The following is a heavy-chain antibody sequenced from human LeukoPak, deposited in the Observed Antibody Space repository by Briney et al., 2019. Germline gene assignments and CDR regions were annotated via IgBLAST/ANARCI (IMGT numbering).Heavy chain of an antibody. CDR1: GGSFSGYY. V-gene: IGHV4-34*01. CDR3: ARGVAVASLDY. D-gene: IGHD6-19*01. CDR2: INHSGST. J-gene: IGHJ4*02. Sequence: SETLSLTCAVYGGSFSGYYWSWIRQPPGKGLEWIGEINHSGSTNYNPSLKSRVTISVDTSKNQFSLKLCSVTAADTAVYYCARGVAVASLDYWGQGTLVTVSS.